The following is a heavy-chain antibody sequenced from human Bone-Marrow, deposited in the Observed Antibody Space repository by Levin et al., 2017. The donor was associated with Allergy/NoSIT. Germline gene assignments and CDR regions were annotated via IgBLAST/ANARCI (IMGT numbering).Heavy chain of an antibody. Sequence: GGSLRLSCASSGFTVSNNYMSWVRQAPGKGLEWVAVLYSGGSAYYADSVKGRFTVSRDNSKNTLALQMNSLRADDTAVYYGTGASSKDYWGQGALVTVSS. D-gene: IGHD2-15*01. CDR3: TGASSKDY. CDR2: LYSGGSA. CDR1: GFTVSNNY. V-gene: IGHV3-53*01. J-gene: IGHJ4*02.